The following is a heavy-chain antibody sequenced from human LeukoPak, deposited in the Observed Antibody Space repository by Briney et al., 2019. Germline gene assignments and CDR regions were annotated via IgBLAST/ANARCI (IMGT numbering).Heavy chain of an antibody. CDR2: IYYSGST. V-gene: IGHV4-59*08. CDR3: ARAGGVLGYFDL. CDR1: GGSISSYY. D-gene: IGHD3-10*01. Sequence: SETLSLTCTVSGGSISSYYWSWIRQPPGKGLEWIGYIYYSGSTNYNPSLKSRVTISLDTSRNQFSLRLTSVTAADTAVYYCARAGGVLGYFDLWGQGTLVTVSS. J-gene: IGHJ4*02.